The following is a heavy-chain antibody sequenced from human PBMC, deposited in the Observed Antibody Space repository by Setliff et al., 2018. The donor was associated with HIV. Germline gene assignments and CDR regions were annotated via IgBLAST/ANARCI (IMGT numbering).Heavy chain of an antibody. D-gene: IGHD3-3*01. CDR3: ARGSRQLTIFGVVFKTNYYFMDV. CDR2: INTSGST. CDR1: GGSVSNYY. V-gene: IGHV4-4*07. Sequence: SETLSLTCTVSGGSVSNYYWTWIRQSAGKGLEWIGHINTSGSTKYNPSLKSRLTMSVDSSWNQFSLTLPSVTAADTAVYYCARGSRQLTIFGVVFKTNYYFMDVWGKGTAVTVSS. J-gene: IGHJ6*03.